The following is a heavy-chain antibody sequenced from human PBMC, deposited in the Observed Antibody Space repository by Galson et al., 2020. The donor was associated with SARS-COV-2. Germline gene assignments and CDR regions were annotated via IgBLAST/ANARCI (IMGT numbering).Heavy chain of an antibody. V-gene: IGHV3-30*04. D-gene: IGHD3-22*01. CDR2: ISYDGTTI. J-gene: IGHJ4*02. Sequence: GGSLRLSCAASGFTFRSSAMHWVRQAPGKGLEWVAIISYDGTTIYKSDSVKVRFTISRDISKNILYLQMNRLRPEDTGVYYCARETDDDSSSLYDYWGQGTLVTVSP. CDR3: ARETDDDSSSLYDY. CDR1: GFTFRSSA.